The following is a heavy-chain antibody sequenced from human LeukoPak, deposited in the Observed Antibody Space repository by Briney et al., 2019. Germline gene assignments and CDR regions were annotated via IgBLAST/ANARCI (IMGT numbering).Heavy chain of an antibody. CDR3: ARVANSSSWYSWYYYYGMDV. CDR1: GFTFSSYW. V-gene: IGHV3-7*01. Sequence: GGSLRLSCAASGFTFSSYWMSWVRQAPGKGLEWVANIKQDGSEKYYVDSVKGRFTISRDNAKNPLYLQMNSLRAEDTAVYYCARVANSSSWYSWYYYYGMDVWGQGTTVTVSS. D-gene: IGHD6-13*01. CDR2: IKQDGSEK. J-gene: IGHJ6*02.